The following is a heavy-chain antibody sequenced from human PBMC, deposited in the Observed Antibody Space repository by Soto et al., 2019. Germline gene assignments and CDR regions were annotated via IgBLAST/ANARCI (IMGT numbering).Heavy chain of an antibody. D-gene: IGHD3-10*01. J-gene: IGHJ6*02. Sequence: QVQLVESGGGVVQPGRSLRLSCAASGFTFSRYAMHWVRQAPGMGLAWVAVISYGGRETYYADSVMGRFTISRDNSKNTPYLQMNSLITEDTAVYHLAKASSDRGDYYFGMDVWGQGTTVIVSS. V-gene: IGHV3-30*18. CDR2: ISYGGRET. CDR1: GFTFSRYA. CDR3: AKASSDRGDYYFGMDV.